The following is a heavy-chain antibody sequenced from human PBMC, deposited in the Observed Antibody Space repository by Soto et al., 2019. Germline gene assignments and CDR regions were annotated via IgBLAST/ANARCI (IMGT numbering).Heavy chain of an antibody. CDR1: GGSISSYY. Sequence: SETLSLTCTVSGGSISSYYWSWIRQPPGKGLEWIGYIYYSGSTNYNPSLKSRVTISVDTSKNQFSMKLSTVTAADTAVYYCARGLGPNYYYYYMDVWGKGTTVTVSS. CDR2: IYYSGST. V-gene: IGHV4-59*01. D-gene: IGHD7-27*01. J-gene: IGHJ6*03. CDR3: ARGLGPNYYYYYMDV.